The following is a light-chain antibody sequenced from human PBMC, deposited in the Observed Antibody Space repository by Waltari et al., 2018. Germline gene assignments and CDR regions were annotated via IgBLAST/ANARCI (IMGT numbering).Light chain of an antibody. CDR1: QSFSSSY. V-gene: IGKV3-20*01. Sequence: VLTQSPGPLFLSPAERPTLSCRASQSFSSSYLAWYQQKPGQAPRLLIYGASSRATGRHDRYRGSGAGTDCTRTISSLVLEYVAGYYCQQYVSSPRPFGQGNKVES. J-gene: IGKJ1*01. CDR2: GAS. CDR3: QQYVSSPRP.